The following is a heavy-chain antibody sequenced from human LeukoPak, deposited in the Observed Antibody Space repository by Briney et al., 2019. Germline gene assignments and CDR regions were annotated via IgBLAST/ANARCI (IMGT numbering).Heavy chain of an antibody. CDR2: IRYSGGT. Sequence: PSETLSLTCSVSGGSVSSGSYYWSWIRQPPGKGLEWIGYIRYSGGTNYNPSLKSRVTISVDTSKNQFSLHLSSVSAADTAMYYCAIDIERGDGYNYDSWGQGILVTVSS. J-gene: IGHJ5*01. CDR1: GGSVSSGSYY. V-gene: IGHV4-61*01. D-gene: IGHD5-24*01. CDR3: AIDIERGDGYNYDS.